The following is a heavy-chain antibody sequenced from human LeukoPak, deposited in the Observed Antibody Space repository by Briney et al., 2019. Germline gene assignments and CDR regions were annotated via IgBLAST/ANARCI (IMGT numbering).Heavy chain of an antibody. CDR3: ARAGYDSSGYCDY. CDR2: INHSGST. J-gene: IGHJ4*02. D-gene: IGHD3-22*01. CDR1: GGSFSGYY. Sequence: SETLSLTCAVYGGSFSGYYWSWIRQPPGKGLEWIGEINHSGSTNYNPSLKSRVTISVDTSKNQFSLKLSSVTAADTAVYYCARAGYDSSGYCDYWGQGTLVTVSS. V-gene: IGHV4-34*01.